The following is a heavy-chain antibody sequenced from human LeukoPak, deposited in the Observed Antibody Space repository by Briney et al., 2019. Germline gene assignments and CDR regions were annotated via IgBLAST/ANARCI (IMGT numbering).Heavy chain of an antibody. CDR3: ARHSSGWYRFDY. CDR1: GYYISSGHY. Sequence: SETLSLTCGVSGYYISSGHYWGWIRQPPGKGLEWIGGIYHSGSTYYNPSLKSRVSMSVDTSKNQFSLKLSSVTAADTAVYYCARHSSGWYRFDYWGQGTLVTVSS. CDR2: IYHSGST. D-gene: IGHD6-19*01. J-gene: IGHJ4*02. V-gene: IGHV4-38-2*01.